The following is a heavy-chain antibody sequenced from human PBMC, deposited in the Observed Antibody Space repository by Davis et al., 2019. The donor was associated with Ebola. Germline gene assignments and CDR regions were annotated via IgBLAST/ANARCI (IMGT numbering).Heavy chain of an antibody. CDR2: ISYDGTNT. D-gene: IGHD6-13*01. CDR3: AKDPSTLAAAGY. J-gene: IGHJ4*02. CDR1: GFTFSDYG. V-gene: IGHV3-30*18. Sequence: LGGSLRLSCAASGFTFSDYGMHWVRQAPGKGLEWVAVISYDGTNTYYADSVMGRVTISRDNSKNTLYLQMNSLRAEDTAVYYCAKDPSTLAAAGYWGQGTLVTVSS.